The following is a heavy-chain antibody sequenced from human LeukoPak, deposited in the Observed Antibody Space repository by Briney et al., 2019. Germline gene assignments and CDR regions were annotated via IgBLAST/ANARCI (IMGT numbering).Heavy chain of an antibody. D-gene: IGHD3-3*01. CDR2: IYYSGST. CDR3: ARGDYDFWSGYQFDY. Sequence: SETLSLTCTVSGGAISSSSYYWGWIRQPPGKGLEWSGSIYYSGSTYYNPSLKSRVTISVDTSKNQFSLKLSSVTAADTAVYYCARGDYDFWSGYQFDYWGQGTLVTVSS. V-gene: IGHV4-39*07. CDR1: GGAISSSSYY. J-gene: IGHJ4*02.